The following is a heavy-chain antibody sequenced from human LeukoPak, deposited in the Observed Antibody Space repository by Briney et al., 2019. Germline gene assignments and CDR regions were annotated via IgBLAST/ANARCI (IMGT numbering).Heavy chain of an antibody. CDR2: INPSGGRT. V-gene: IGHV1-46*01. D-gene: IGHD3-10*01. CDR1: GYTFSSYY. Sequence: ASVKVSCKGSGYTFSSYYMHWVRQAPGQGLEWMGIINPSGGRTNYAPKFQGRVTMTRDTATSTVYMELSSLRSEDTAVYYCVRDGEVIIKPAASFPHDAFDIWGQGTMVIVSS. CDR3: VRDGEVIIKPAASFPHDAFDI. J-gene: IGHJ3*02.